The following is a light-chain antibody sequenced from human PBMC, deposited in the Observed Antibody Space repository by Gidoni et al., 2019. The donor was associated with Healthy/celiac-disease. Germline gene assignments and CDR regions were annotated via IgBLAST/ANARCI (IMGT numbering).Light chain of an antibody. Sequence: DIQMTQSPSSLSASVGDRVTITCRASQSISSYLNWYQQKPGKAPKLLIYAASSLQSGVPSRFSGSGSGTVFTLTISSLQPEDFATYYCQQSNSTPLTFXPXTKVDIK. CDR2: AAS. J-gene: IGKJ3*01. CDR3: QQSNSTPLT. CDR1: QSISSY. V-gene: IGKV1-39*01.